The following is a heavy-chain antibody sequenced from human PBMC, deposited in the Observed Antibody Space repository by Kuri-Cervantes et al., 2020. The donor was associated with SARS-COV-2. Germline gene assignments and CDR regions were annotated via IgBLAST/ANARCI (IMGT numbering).Heavy chain of an antibody. CDR3: ARRNRNYDFWSGYDY. CDR2: IYHSGST. V-gene: IGHV4-38-2*02. J-gene: IGHJ4*02. CDR1: GYSISSGYY. D-gene: IGHD3-3*01. Sequence: SETLSLTCTVSGYSISSGYYWGWIRQPPGKGLEWIGSIYHSGSTYYNPSLKSRVTISVDTSKNQFSLKLSSVTAADTAVYYCARRNRNYDFWSGYDYWGQGTLVTVSS.